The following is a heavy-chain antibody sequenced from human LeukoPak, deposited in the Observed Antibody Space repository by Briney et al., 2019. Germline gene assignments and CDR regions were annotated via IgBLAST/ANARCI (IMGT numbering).Heavy chain of an antibody. CDR3: ARVQGSGWGNSFDY. CDR1: GGSISSYY. V-gene: IGHV4-39*01. J-gene: IGHJ4*02. D-gene: IGHD6-19*01. CDR2: IYYSGST. Sequence: SETLSLTCTVSGGSISSYYWGWIRQPPGKGLEWIGSIYYSGSTYYNPSLKSRVTISVDTSKNQFSLKLSSVTAADTAVYYCARVQGSGWGNSFDYWGQGTLVTVSS.